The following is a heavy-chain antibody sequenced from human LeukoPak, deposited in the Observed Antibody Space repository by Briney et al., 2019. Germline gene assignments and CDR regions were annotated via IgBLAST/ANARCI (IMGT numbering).Heavy chain of an antibody. CDR1: GGTFSSYA. J-gene: IGHJ3*02. CDR3: ARWGDYGSGSYYRGMDAFDI. Sequence: ASVKVSCKASGGTFSSYAISWVRQAPGQGLEWMGGIIPIFGTANYAQKFQGRVTITADESTSTAYMELSSLRSEDTAVYYCARWGDYGSGSYYRGMDAFDIWGQGTMVTVSS. CDR2: IIPIFGTA. D-gene: IGHD3-10*01. V-gene: IGHV1-69*13.